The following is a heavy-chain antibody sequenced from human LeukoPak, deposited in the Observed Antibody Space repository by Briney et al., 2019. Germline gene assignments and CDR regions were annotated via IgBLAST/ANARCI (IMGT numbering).Heavy chain of an antibody. V-gene: IGHV1-2*02. CDR1: GYTFSDYS. D-gene: IGHD2-2*01. CDR2: IIPNSGAT. J-gene: IGHJ4*02. Sequence: GASVKVSCKASGYTFSDYSIHWVRHAPGQGLEWMGWIIPNSGATHYAQNFQGRVSMTGDTSSSTAYMELSRLRSDDTAVYYCAREEVRSTGRYDNWGPGTLVSVSS. CDR3: AREEVRSTGRYDN.